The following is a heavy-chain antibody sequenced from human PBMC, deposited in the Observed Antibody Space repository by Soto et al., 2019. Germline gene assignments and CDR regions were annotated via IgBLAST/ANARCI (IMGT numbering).Heavy chain of an antibody. CDR1: GFMFSSYV. CDR3: AVLTTVTDADY. J-gene: IGHJ4*02. V-gene: IGHV3-23*01. CDR2: VSGSGSRT. D-gene: IGHD4-17*01. Sequence: EVQLLESGGGLVQPGGSLRLSCAASGFMFSSYVMSWVRQAPGKGLEWVSGVSGSGSRTYYADSVKGRFSISRDNSMNTLYLQLNSLRAEDTAVYYCAVLTTVTDADYWGQGTLVTVPS.